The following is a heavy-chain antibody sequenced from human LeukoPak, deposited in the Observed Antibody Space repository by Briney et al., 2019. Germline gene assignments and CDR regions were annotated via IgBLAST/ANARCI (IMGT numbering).Heavy chain of an antibody. CDR1: GFTFSDYY. CDR2: ISSSGSTI. J-gene: IGHJ4*02. Sequence: AGGSLRLSCAASGFTFSDYYMSWIRQAPGKGREWVSYISSSGSTIYYADSVKGRFTISRDNAKNSLYLQMNSLRAEDTAVYYCARDRSYYQTTRFDYWGQGTLVTVSS. CDR3: ARDRSYYQTTRFDY. D-gene: IGHD1-26*01. V-gene: IGHV3-11*04.